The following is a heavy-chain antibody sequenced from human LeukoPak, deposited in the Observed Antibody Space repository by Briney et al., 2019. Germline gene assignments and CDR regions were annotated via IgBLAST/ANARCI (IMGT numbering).Heavy chain of an antibody. D-gene: IGHD1-26*01. CDR1: GFTFSSYE. V-gene: IGHV3-48*03. CDR3: ARGGELQYYYYYMDV. J-gene: IGHJ6*03. Sequence: GGSLRPSCAASGFTFSSYEMNWVRQAPGKGLEWVSYISSSGSTVYYADSVKGRFTISRDNAKNSLYLQMNSLRAEDTAVYYCARGGELQYYYYYMDVWGKGTTVTISS. CDR2: ISSSGSTV.